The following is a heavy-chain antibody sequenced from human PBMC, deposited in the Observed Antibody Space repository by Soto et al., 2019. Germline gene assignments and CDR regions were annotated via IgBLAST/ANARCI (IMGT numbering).Heavy chain of an antibody. CDR3: ARDMRLLWFGESMDNSFDP. Sequence: ASVKVSCKASGYTFTSYGISWVRQAPGQGLEWMGWISAYNGNTNYAQKLQGRVTMTTDTSTSTAYMELRSLRSDDTAVYYCARDMRLLWFGESMDNSFDPWGQGTPVTSPQ. V-gene: IGHV1-18*01. CDR2: ISAYNGNT. J-gene: IGHJ5*02. D-gene: IGHD3-10*01. CDR1: GYTFTSYG.